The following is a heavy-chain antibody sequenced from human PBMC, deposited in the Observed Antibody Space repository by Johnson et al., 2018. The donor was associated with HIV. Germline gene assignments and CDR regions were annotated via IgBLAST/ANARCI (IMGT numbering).Heavy chain of an antibody. D-gene: IGHD6-6*01. CDR1: GFTFSSFA. CDR3: ARPLQPYTSSSQGTFDI. J-gene: IGHJ3*02. V-gene: IGHV3-30-3*01. Sequence: QVQLVESGGGVVQPGTSLRLSCAASGFTFSSFAMHWVRQAPGKGLEWMAFISYDGNNKHYADSVKGQFTISRENSKNTLYLQMSSLRAEDTAVYYCARPLQPYTSSSQGTFDIWGQGTMVTVSS. CDR2: ISYDGNNK.